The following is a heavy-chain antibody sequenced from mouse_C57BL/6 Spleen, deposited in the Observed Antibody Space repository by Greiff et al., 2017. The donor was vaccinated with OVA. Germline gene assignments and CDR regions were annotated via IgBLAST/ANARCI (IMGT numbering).Heavy chain of an antibody. Sequence: EVKLQQSGPELVKPGASVKIPCKASGYTFTDYNMDWVKQSHGKSLEWIGDINPNNGGTIYNQKFKGKATLTVDKSSSTAYMELRSLTSEDTAVYYCARRGNGNLFAYWGQGTLVTVSA. CDR3: ARRGNGNLFAY. D-gene: IGHD2-1*01. V-gene: IGHV1-18*01. CDR2: INPNNGGT. CDR1: GYTFTDYN. J-gene: IGHJ3*01.